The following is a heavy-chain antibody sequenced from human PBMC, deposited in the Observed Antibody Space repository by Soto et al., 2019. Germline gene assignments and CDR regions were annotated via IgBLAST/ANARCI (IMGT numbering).Heavy chain of an antibody. J-gene: IGHJ6*02. D-gene: IGHD4-17*01. CDR2: IIPIFGTA. CDR1: GGTFSSYA. V-gene: IGHV1-69*12. CDR3: ASPPTTGNSYYYGMDV. Sequence: QVQLVQSGAEVKKPGSSVKVSCKASGGTFSSYAISWVRQAPGQGLEWMGGIIPIFGTANYAQKFQGRVTITADESTSTAYMDLSSLSSEDTAVYYCASPPTTGNSYYYGMDVWGQGTTVTVSS.